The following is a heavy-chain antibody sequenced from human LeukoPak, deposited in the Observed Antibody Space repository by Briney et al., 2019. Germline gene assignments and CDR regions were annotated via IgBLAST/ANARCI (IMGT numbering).Heavy chain of an antibody. CDR1: GFTFSSYA. CDR2: ISGSGGST. J-gene: IGHJ4*02. Sequence: AGGSLRLSCAASGFTFSSYAMSWVRQAPGKGLEWVSAISGSGGSTYYADSVKGRFTICRDNPKNTLYVQMNSLRAEDTAVYYCAKERPYYYDSSGYYGSACDYWGQGTLVTVSS. CDR3: AKERPYYYDSSGYYGSACDY. D-gene: IGHD3-22*01. V-gene: IGHV3-23*01.